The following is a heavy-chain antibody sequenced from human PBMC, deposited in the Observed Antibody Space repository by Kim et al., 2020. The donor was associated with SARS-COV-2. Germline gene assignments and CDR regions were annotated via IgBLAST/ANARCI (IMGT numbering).Heavy chain of an antibody. CDR3: ARIGYCSSTSCYSGVAFDI. D-gene: IGHD2-2*01. CDR2: TYYRSKWYN. Sequence: SQTLSLTCAISGDSVSSNSAAWNWIRQSPSRGLEWLGRTYYRSKWYNDYAVSVKSRITINPDTSKNQFSLQLNSVTPEDTAVYYCARIGYCSSTSCYSGVAFDIWGQGTMVTVSS. CDR1: GDSVSSNSAA. V-gene: IGHV6-1*01. J-gene: IGHJ3*02.